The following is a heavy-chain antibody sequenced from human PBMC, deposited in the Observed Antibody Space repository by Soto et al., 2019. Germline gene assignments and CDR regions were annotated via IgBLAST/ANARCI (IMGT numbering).Heavy chain of an antibody. CDR1: GASINRYY. CDR2: VFYTVSY. V-gene: IGHV4-59*01. J-gene: IGHJ4*02. CDR3: SKGAGDYATPFDY. D-gene: IGHD4-17*01. Sequence: SEPRSLTGSVSGASINRYYWSWLRQSPGKGLEWIVYVFYTVSYNYSPSHKSRVTMSVDTSKNQFSLRLTSVTAADTAMYYFSKGAGDYATPFDYWGQGTLVTVSS.